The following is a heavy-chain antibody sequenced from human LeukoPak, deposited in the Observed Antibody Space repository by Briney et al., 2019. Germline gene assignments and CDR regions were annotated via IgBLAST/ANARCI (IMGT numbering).Heavy chain of an antibody. V-gene: IGHV4-39*07. Sequence: SETLSLTCTVSGGSISSSSYYWGWIRQPPGKGLEWIGSIFYSGSTYYNPSLQSRVTISVDTSKNQFSLKLSSVTAADTAVYYCARRVAGYCSGGSCYYFDYWGQGTLVTVSS. J-gene: IGHJ4*02. CDR2: IFYSGST. CDR3: ARRVAGYCSGGSCYYFDY. D-gene: IGHD2-15*01. CDR1: GGSISSSSYY.